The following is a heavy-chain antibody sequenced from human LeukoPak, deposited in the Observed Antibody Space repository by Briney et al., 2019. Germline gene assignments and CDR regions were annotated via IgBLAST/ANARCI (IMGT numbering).Heavy chain of an antibody. J-gene: IGHJ4*02. V-gene: IGHV4-4*09. D-gene: IGHD3-16*01. CDR2: IHSDGTT. Sequence: SETLSLTCSVSGGSLTNYYWGWIRQPPGKGLEFIGYIHSDGTTNYDSSLQSRVAISLDTSKIQFSLRRYSVTAADAALYFCARLNFRGGEALHFDSWGQGTLVTGSS. CDR1: GGSLTNYY. CDR3: ARLNFRGGEALHFDS.